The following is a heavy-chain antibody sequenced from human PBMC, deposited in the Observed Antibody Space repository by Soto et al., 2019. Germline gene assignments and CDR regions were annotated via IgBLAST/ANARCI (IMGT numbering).Heavy chain of an antibody. V-gene: IGHV1-69*13. CDR3: AKVRYSSPMGYYYGMDV. CDR1: RVAFSKFI. Sequence: SVKVSCKASRVAFSKFIVTWVREDPGLGLEWVGGIIPIFGTANYAQKFQGRVTITADESTSTSYMEVNNLRSEDTAVYYCAKVRYSSPMGYYYGMDVWGQGTTVTVSS. J-gene: IGHJ6*02. CDR2: IIPIFGTA. D-gene: IGHD6-19*01.